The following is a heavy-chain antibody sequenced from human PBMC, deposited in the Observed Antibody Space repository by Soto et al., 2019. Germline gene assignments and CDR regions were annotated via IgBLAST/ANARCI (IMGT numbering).Heavy chain of an antibody. D-gene: IGHD3-16*01. CDR1: GFNFSSYG. J-gene: IGHJ6*02. CDR3: ARWGRDMDV. Sequence: PGGSLRLSCAAPGFNFSSYGMHWVRQAPGKGLEWVAVIWYHGRSQFYADSVQGRFTISRDNSKKTLYLHMNSLRAEDTAVYYCARWGRDMDVWGQGTTVTVSS. CDR2: IWYHGRSQ. V-gene: IGHV3-33*01.